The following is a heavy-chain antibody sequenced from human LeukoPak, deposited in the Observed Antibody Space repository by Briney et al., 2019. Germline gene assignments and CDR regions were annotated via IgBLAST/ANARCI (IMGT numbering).Heavy chain of an antibody. CDR1: GGSISSSSYY. D-gene: IGHD3/OR15-3a*01. J-gene: IGHJ4*02. Sequence: SETLSLTCTVSGGSISSSSYYWGWIRQPPGKGLEWIGSIYYSGSTYYNPSLKSRVTISVDTSKNQFSLKLSSVTAADTAVYYCAKQTGSGLFILPGGQGTLVTVSS. CDR3: AKQTGSGLFILP. V-gene: IGHV4-39*07. CDR2: IYYSGST.